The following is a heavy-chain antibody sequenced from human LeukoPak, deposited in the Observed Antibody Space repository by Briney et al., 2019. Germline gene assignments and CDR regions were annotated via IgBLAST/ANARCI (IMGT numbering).Heavy chain of an antibody. V-gene: IGHV3-9*01. J-gene: IGHJ4*02. CDR1: GFTFDDYG. Sequence: GRSLRLSCAASGFTFDDYGMHWVRQAPGKGLERVAYVNWNSVNIAYAASVKGRFTVSRDNAKNSLYLQMNSLRAEDTALYFCAKDTVAGIDYRGQGTLVTVSS. D-gene: IGHD6-19*01. CDR3: AKDTVAGIDY. CDR2: VNWNSVNI.